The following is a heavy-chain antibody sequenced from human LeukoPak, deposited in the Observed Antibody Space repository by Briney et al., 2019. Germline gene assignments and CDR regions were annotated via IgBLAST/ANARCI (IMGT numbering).Heavy chain of an antibody. CDR2: ISAYNGNT. J-gene: IGHJ4*02. Sequence: ASVKVSCKASGYTFTSYGISWVRQAPGQGLEWMGWISAYNGNTRYAQKLQGRVTMTEDTSTDTAYMELSSLRSEDTAVYYCATYATVVTLFGYWGQGTLVTVSS. CDR1: GYTFTSYG. D-gene: IGHD4-23*01. V-gene: IGHV1-18*01. CDR3: ATYATVVTLFGY.